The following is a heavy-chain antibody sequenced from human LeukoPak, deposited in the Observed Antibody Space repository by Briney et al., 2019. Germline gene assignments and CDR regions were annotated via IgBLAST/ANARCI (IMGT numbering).Heavy chain of an antibody. CDR2: TYYSGST. D-gene: IGHD3-22*01. V-gene: IGHV4-59*01. J-gene: IGHJ6*03. Sequence: SETLSLTCTVSGGSISSYYWSWIRQPPGKGLEWIGNTYYSGSTNYNPSLKSRVTISVDTSKNQFSLKLSSVTAADTAVYYCTRGSIAYYYMDVWGKGTTVTISS. CDR1: GGSISSYY. CDR3: TRGSIAYYYMDV.